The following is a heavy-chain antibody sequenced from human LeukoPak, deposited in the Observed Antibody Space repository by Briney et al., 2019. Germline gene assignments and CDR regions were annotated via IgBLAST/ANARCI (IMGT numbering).Heavy chain of an antibody. Sequence: GGSLRLSCAASGFTFRNHWMHWVRQAPGKGLVWVARINNDGSDTSHADSVEGRFTISRDNAKDTLYLQMNSLRVEDTAVYYCARNDWGIDYWGQGTLVAVSS. CDR1: GFTFRNHW. V-gene: IGHV3-74*01. CDR2: INNDGSDT. J-gene: IGHJ4*02. D-gene: IGHD3-16*01. CDR3: ARNDWGIDY.